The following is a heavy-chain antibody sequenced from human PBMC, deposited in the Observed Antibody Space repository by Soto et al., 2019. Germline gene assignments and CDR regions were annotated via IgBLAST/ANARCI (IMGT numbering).Heavy chain of an antibody. CDR1: GFTFSDHY. CDR2: IRNRPNSYNT. Sequence: EVQLVESGGGLVQPGGSLRLSCAASGFTFSDHYMDWVRQAPGKGLEWVGRIRNRPNSYNTQYAASGKGRFAVLRDDSENVVYMQMNDLKTEDSAVYYCIRDSGRGFYFDYWGQGAQVTVSS. J-gene: IGHJ4*02. CDR3: IRDSGRGFYFDY. D-gene: IGHD3-10*01. V-gene: IGHV3-72*01.